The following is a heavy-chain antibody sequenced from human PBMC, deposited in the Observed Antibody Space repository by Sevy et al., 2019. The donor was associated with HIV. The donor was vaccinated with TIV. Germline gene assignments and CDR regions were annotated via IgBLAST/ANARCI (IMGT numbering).Heavy chain of an antibody. CDR2: IWYDGSNK. J-gene: IGHJ6*03. V-gene: IGHV3-33*01. Sequence: GGSLRLSCAASGFTFSSYGMHWVRQAPGKGLEWVAVIWYDGSNKYYADSVKGRFTISRDNSKNTLYLQMNSLRAEDKAVYYCARVFGNCGGDCYSHFYYYYYYMDVWGKGTTVTVSS. CDR1: GFTFSSYG. D-gene: IGHD2-21*02. CDR3: ARVFGNCGGDCYSHFYYYYYYMDV.